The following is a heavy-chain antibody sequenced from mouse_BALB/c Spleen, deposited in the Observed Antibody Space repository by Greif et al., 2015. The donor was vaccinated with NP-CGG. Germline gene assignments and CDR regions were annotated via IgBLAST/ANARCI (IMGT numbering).Heavy chain of an antibody. J-gene: IGHJ4*01. CDR3: AGITTVVDYYAMDY. CDR2: INPYKDGT. V-gene: IGHV1-14*01. D-gene: IGHD1-1*01. Sequence: VQLQQSGPELVKPGASVKMSCKASGYTFTSYVMHWVKQKPGQGLEWIGYINPYKDGTKYNEKFKGKATLTSDKSSSTAYMELSSLTSEDSAVYYCAGITTVVDYYAMDYWGQGTSVTVSS. CDR1: GYTFTSYV.